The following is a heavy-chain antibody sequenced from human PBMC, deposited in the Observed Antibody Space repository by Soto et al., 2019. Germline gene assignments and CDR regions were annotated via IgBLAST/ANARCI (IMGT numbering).Heavy chain of an antibody. V-gene: IGHV3-74*01. J-gene: IGHJ3*02. D-gene: IGHD1-7*01. Sequence: GGSLRLSCAASGFTFSSYWMHWVRQAPGKGLVWVSRINSDGSSTSYADSVKGRFTISRDNAKNALYLQMNSLRAEDTAVYYCARDGGTFNDAFDIWGQGTMVTVSS. CDR2: INSDGSST. CDR3: ARDGGTFNDAFDI. CDR1: GFTFSSYW.